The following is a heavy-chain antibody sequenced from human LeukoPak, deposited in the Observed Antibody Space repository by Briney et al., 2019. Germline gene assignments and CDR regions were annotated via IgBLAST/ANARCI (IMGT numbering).Heavy chain of an antibody. CDR1: GFTVSSNY. Sequence: PGGSLRLSCAASGFTVSSNYMSWVRQAPGKGLEWVSVIYSGGSTYYADSVKGRFTISRDNSKNTLYLQMNSLRAEDTAVYYCARERGGSYQGCFDYWDQGTLVTVSS. CDR3: ARERGGSYQGCFDY. V-gene: IGHV3-66*01. CDR2: IYSGGST. D-gene: IGHD1-26*01. J-gene: IGHJ4*02.